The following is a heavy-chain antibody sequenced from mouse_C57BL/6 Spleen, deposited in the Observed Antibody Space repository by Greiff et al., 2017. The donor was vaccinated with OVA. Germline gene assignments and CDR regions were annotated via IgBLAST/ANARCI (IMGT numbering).Heavy chain of an antibody. V-gene: IGHV1-72*01. D-gene: IGHD1-2*01. CDR2: IDPNSGGT. CDR1: GYTFTSYW. CDR3: ARGRRGVNYAMDY. Sequence: QVQLKESGAELVKPGASVKLSCKASGYTFTSYWMHWVKQRPGRGLEWIGRIDPNSGGTKYNEKFKSKATLTVDKPSSTAYMQLSSLTSEDSAVYYCARGRRGVNYAMDYWGQGTSVTVSS. J-gene: IGHJ4*01.